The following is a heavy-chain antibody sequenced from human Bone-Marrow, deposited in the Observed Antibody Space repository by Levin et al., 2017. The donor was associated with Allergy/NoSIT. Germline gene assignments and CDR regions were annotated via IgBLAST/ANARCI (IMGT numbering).Heavy chain of an antibody. Sequence: SCAASGFTFSIYGMHWVRQTPGLGLEWVAGVSYDGINKYYADSVKGRFTVSRDNSNNTLFLQVNSLRAEDTAIYYCAKDRAFYGDIGTYLDYWGQGTLVTVSS. CDR2: VSYDGINK. CDR1: GFTFSIYG. CDR3: AKDRAFYGDIGTYLDY. V-gene: IGHV3-30*18. J-gene: IGHJ4*02. D-gene: IGHD4-17*01.